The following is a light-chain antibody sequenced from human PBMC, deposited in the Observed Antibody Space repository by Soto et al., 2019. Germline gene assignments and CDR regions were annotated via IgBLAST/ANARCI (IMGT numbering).Light chain of an antibody. V-gene: IGKV3-20*01. CDR1: QSVSSAY. CDR2: DTS. CDR3: QQYGSSSYT. J-gene: IGKJ2*01. Sequence: EIVLAQSPGTLSLSPGERATLSCRASQSVSSAYLAWYQQKPGQAPRLLIYDTSSRATGIPDSFSGSRSGTDFTLTISRMEPEDYAVYYCQQYGSSSYTFSQGTELEIK.